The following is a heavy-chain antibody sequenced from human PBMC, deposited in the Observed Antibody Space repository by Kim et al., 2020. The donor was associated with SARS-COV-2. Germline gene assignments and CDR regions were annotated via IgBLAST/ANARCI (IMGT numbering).Heavy chain of an antibody. J-gene: IGHJ5*02. Sequence: SGPTLVKPTQTLTLTCTFSGFSLITSGMCVSWIRQPPGKALEWLALIDWDDDKYYSTSLKTRLTISKDTSKNQVVLTMTNMDPVDTATYYCARIRYYDFLVGAFDPWGQGTLVTVSS. CDR2: IDWDDDK. CDR1: GFSLITSGMC. CDR3: ARIRYYDFLVGAFDP. V-gene: IGHV2-70*01. D-gene: IGHD3-3*01.